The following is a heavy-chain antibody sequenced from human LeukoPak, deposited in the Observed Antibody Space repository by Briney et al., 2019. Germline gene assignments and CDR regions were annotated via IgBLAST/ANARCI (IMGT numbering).Heavy chain of an antibody. Sequence: PSETLSLTCAVSGASISGSNYYRGWIRQPPGKGLEWIGNIYSSGSTYYNASLQSRVTISIDTSKNQFSLRLTSVTAADTAVYYCARQTGSGLFILPGGQGTLVTVSS. CDR2: IYSSGST. J-gene: IGHJ4*02. V-gene: IGHV4-39*01. CDR1: GASISGSNYY. CDR3: ARQTGSGLFILP. D-gene: IGHD3/OR15-3a*01.